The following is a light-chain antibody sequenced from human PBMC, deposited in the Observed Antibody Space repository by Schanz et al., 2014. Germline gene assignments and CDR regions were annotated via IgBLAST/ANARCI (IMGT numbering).Light chain of an antibody. V-gene: IGLV2-14*01. CDR2: DVS. CDR1: SSDVGGYNY. J-gene: IGLJ1*01. CDR3: SSYRRTATVAV. Sequence: QSALTQPASVSGSPGQSITISCTGTSSDVGGYNYVSWYQQHPGKAPKLMIYDVSNRPSGVSNRFSGSKSGNTASLTISGLQAEDEADYYCSSYRRTATVAVFGTGTKLT.